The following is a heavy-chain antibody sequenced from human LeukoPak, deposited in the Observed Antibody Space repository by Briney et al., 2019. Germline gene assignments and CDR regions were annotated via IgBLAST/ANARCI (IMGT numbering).Heavy chain of an antibody. V-gene: IGHV3-9*01. J-gene: IGHJ3*02. CDR2: ISWNSGSI. D-gene: IGHD2-2*01. CDR1: GFTFDDYA. CDR3: ARSSTSDAFDI. Sequence: GGSLRLSCAASGFTFDDYAMHWVRQAPGKGLEWVSGISWNSGSIGYADSVKGRFTISRDNAKNSLYLQMNSLRAEDTAVYYCARSSTSDAFDIWGQGTMVTVSS.